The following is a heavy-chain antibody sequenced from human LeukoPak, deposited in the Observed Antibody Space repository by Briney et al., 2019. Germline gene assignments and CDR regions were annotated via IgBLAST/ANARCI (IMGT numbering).Heavy chain of an antibody. CDR3: AKDVYYYDSSGYPSYFDY. Sequence: PGGSLRLSCAASGFTFSSYAMSWVRRAPGKGLEWVSGISASGGSTYYADSVKGRFTIARDNFKNTLYLQMNSLRAEDTAVYYCAKDVYYYDSSGYPSYFDYWGQGTLVTVSS. D-gene: IGHD3-22*01. J-gene: IGHJ4*02. CDR2: ISASGGST. CDR1: GFTFSSYA. V-gene: IGHV3-23*01.